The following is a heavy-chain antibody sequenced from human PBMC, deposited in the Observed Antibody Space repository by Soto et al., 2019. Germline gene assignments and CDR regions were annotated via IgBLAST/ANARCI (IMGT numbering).Heavy chain of an antibody. J-gene: IGHJ4*02. V-gene: IGHV1-69*02. CDR3: ATFYEGDCTTTTCYGDFDY. CDR2: IIPMFGIT. D-gene: IGHD2-2*01. CDR1: GGTFNRYS. Sequence: QVHLVQAGAEVKKPGSSVKVSCRASGGTFNRYSISWVRQAPGQGLEWMGRIIPMFGITNYAQKIQGRVMITADKSANTAYMEVSGLRSEDTALYYCATFYEGDCTTTTCYGDFDYWGQGTLVNVSS.